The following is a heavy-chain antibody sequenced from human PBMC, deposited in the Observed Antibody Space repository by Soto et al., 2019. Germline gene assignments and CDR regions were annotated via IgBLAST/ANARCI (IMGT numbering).Heavy chain of an antibody. CDR2: IYYSGVT. CDR1: GGSISSYY. D-gene: IGHD2-8*01. Sequence: QVQLQESGPGLVKPSETLSLTCTVSGGSISSYYWSWIRQPPGKGLEWIGYIYYSGVTNYNPSLKSRVTMSVDTSKNRFYLKLSSVTAADTAVYYCARHEGVGYYYYGMDVWGQGTTVTVSS. CDR3: ARHEGVGYYYYGMDV. J-gene: IGHJ6*02. V-gene: IGHV4-59*08.